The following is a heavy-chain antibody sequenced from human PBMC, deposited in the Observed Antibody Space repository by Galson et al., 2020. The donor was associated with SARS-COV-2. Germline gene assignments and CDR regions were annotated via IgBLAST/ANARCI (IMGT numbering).Heavy chain of an antibody. V-gene: IGHV3-33*01. CDR3: ARVGGSYEVGAFDI. Sequence: SLKISCAASGFTFSSYGMHWVRQAPGKGLEWVAVIWYDGSNKYYADSVKGRFTISRDNSKNTLYLQMNSLRAEDTAVYYCARVGGSYEVGAFDIWGQGTMVTVAS. D-gene: IGHD1-26*01. J-gene: IGHJ3*02. CDR2: IWYDGSNK. CDR1: GFTFSSYG.